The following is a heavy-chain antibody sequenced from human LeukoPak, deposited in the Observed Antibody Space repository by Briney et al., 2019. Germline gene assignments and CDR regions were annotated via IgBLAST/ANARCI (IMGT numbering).Heavy chain of an antibody. CDR3: ARLTGSLAFDI. CDR1: GGSISSGSYY. V-gene: IGHV4-61*02. Sequence: SQTLSLTCTVSGGSISSGSYYWSWLRQPAGKGLEWIGRIYTSGRTNYNPSLKSRVTISVDTSKNQFSLKLSSVTAADTAVYYCARLTGSLAFDIWGQGTMVTVSS. J-gene: IGHJ3*02. CDR2: IYTSGRT. D-gene: IGHD3-10*01.